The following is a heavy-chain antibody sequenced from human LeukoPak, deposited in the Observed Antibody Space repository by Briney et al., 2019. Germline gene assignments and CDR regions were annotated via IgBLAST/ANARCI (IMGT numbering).Heavy chain of an antibody. D-gene: IGHD3-22*01. CDR2: ISYDGSNK. J-gene: IGHJ4*02. CDR1: GFIFSTYG. V-gene: IGHV3-30*18. CDR3: AKDYWGYYYDSSGPNDY. Sequence: PGRSLRLSCVASGFIFSTYGMHWVRQAPGKGLEWVAVISYDGSNKYYTDAVKGRFTISRDNSKNTLYLQMNSLRAEDTAVYYCAKDYWGYYYDSSGPNDYWGQGTLVTVSS.